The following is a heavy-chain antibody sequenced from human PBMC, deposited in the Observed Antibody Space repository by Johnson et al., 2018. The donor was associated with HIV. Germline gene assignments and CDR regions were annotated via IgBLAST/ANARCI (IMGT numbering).Heavy chain of an antibody. CDR2: IYSGGST. D-gene: IGHD3-10*01. CDR3: ASEVRGVLDI. CDR1: GFTFSSYA. Sequence: QVQLVESGGGVVQPGRSLRLSCAASGFTFSSYAMHWVRQAPGKGLEWVSVIYSGGSTYYADSVKGRFTISRDNSKNTLYLQMNSLRVEDTAVYYCASEVRGVLDIWGQGTMVTVSS. J-gene: IGHJ3*02. V-gene: IGHV3-NL1*01.